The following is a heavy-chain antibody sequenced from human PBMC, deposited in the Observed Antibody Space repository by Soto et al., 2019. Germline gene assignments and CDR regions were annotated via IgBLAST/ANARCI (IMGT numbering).Heavy chain of an antibody. CDR2: IYYSGST. J-gene: IGHJ3*02. CDR3: ARQSHAYSSGSTLGAAFDI. Sequence: SETLSLTCTVSGGSISSSSYYWGWIRQPPGKGLEWIGSIYYSGSTYYNPSLKSRVTISVDTSKNQFSLKLSSVTAADTAVYYCARQSHAYSSGSTLGAAFDIWGQGTMVTVSS. CDR1: GGSISSSSYY. V-gene: IGHV4-39*01. D-gene: IGHD6-19*01.